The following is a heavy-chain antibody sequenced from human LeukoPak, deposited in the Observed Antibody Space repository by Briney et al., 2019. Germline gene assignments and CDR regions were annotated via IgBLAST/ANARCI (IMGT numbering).Heavy chain of an antibody. CDR3: ARRDDFDI. CDR1: GFTFSTYH. Sequence: GGSLRLSCAASGFTFSTYHMNWVCQAPGKGLEWVSFISLSSSNVIYYADSVKGRFTISGDDARNSLYLQMNSLRVEDTAMYYCARRDDFDIWGQGTLVTVSS. J-gene: IGHJ3*02. CDR2: ISLSSSNVI. V-gene: IGHV3-48*04.